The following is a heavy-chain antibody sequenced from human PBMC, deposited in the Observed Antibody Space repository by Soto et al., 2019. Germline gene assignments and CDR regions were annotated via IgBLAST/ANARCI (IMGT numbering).Heavy chain of an antibody. Sequence: GGSLRLSCSVSGFNVSNYEMVWVRQTPRKGLQSIAYSDRSGGTILYSASVRGRFIISIDNPETPLSLKMNTLRVXHRDVYYCVRQIHYPNYGLDVGCQGIGVTVSS. CDR2: SDRSGGTI. D-gene: IGHD3-10*01. J-gene: IGHJ6*02. V-gene: IGHV3-48*03. CDR1: GFNVSNYE. CDR3: VRQIHYPNYGLDV.